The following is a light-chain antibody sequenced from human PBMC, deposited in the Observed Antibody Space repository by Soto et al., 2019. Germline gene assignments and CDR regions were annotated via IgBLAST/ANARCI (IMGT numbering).Light chain of an antibody. J-gene: IGLJ2*01. CDR3: CSYAGSSTFVV. CDR2: EVS. Sequence: QSALTQPASVSGSPGQSITISCTGTSSDVGGYHFVSWYQQHPGKAPKLMLSEVSKRPSGGSTRFSGSKSGNTASLTISGRQAEDEADYYCCSYAGSSTFVVFGGGTQLTVL. CDR1: SSDVGGYHF. V-gene: IGLV2-23*02.